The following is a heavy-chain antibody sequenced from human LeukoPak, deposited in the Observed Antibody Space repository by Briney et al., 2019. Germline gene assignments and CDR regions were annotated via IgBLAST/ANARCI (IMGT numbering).Heavy chain of an antibody. J-gene: IGHJ1*01. Sequence: PSETLSLTCTVSGGSISSGGYSWSWIRQPPGKGLEWIGYIYRSGSTYYNPSLKSRVTISVDRSKNQFSLKLSSVTAADTAVYYCARSGPDPQTKYFQHWGQGTLVTVSS. CDR1: GGSISSGGYS. CDR3: ARSGPDPQTKYFQH. CDR2: IYRSGST. D-gene: IGHD1-1*01. V-gene: IGHV4-30-2*01.